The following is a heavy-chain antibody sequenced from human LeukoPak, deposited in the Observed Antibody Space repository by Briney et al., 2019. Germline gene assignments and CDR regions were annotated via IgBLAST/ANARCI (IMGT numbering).Heavy chain of an antibody. V-gene: IGHV3-23*01. CDR1: GFTFRTYA. CDR3: ARAGDSSGYYYGD. CDR2: ISGSGSST. J-gene: IGHJ4*02. D-gene: IGHD3-22*01. Sequence: GGSLRLPCAASGFTFRTYAMSWVRQAPGTGLEWVSAISGSGSSTYYADSVKGRFTISRDNSKNTLYLQMNSLRVEDTAVYHCARAGDSSGYYYGDWGQGTLVTVSS.